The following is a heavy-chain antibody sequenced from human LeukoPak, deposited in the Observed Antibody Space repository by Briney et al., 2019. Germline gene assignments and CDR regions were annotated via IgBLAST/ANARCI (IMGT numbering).Heavy chain of an antibody. J-gene: IGHJ6*03. V-gene: IGHV3-23*01. CDR1: GFTFSSYW. Sequence: GGSLRLSCAASGFTFSSYWMSWVRQAPGKGLEWVSAISDSGGSTYYAGSVKGRFTISRDNSKNTLYLQMNSLRAEDTAVYYCAKTGSFGVSRRGGQKYYMDVWGKGTTVTVSS. D-gene: IGHD3-3*01. CDR2: ISDSGGST. CDR3: AKTGSFGVSRRGGQKYYMDV.